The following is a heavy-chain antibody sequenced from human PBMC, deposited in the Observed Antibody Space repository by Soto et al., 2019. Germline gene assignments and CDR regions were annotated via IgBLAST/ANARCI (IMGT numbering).Heavy chain of an antibody. Sequence: SETLSLTWAVYGASFSGYYWSWIRQSPGKGLEWIGEINYAGSTNYNPSLKSRLTISIDTSKTQFSLRLTSVTAADTAVYFCARNGVSGFSSSSGSAWFNPWGQGILVTVSS. D-gene: IGHD6-6*01. J-gene: IGHJ5*02. CDR1: GASFSGYY. CDR2: INYAGST. CDR3: ARNGVSGFSSSSGSAWFNP. V-gene: IGHV4-34*01.